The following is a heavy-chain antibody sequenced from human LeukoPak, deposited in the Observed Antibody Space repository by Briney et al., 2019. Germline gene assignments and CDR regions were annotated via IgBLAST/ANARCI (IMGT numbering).Heavy chain of an antibody. J-gene: IGHJ4*02. CDR1: AFPFSSYG. CDR3: ASGVYSSGWYLDY. V-gene: IGHV3-33*01. Sequence: PGGSLRLSCAASAFPFSSYGMHWVRQAPGKGLEWVAVIWHDGSHKYYADSVTGRFTISRDNSKNTLYLQMNSLRAEDTAVYYWASGVYSSGWYLDYWGQGTLVTVSS. D-gene: IGHD6-19*01. CDR2: IWHDGSHK.